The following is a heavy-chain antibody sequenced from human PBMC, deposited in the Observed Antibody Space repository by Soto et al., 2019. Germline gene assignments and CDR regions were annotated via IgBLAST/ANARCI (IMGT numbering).Heavy chain of an antibody. J-gene: IGHJ3*01. V-gene: IGHV3-9*01. CDR2: ISGDSGSS. Sequence: GGSLRLSCAASGFTFEAYSLHWVRQLPGKGLEWVAGISGDSGSSGYADSVRGRFTVSRDNARNSLFLQMSSLSPEDTALYYCTKRRSARPGFDAFDLWGQGTMVTVS. CDR3: TKRRSARPGFDAFDL. CDR1: GFTFEAYS.